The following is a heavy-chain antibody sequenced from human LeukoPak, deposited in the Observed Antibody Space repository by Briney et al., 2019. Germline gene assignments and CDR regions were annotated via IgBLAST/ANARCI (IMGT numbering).Heavy chain of an antibody. CDR1: GFSFSSYW. J-gene: IGHJ4*02. Sequence: GGSLRLSCAASGFSFSSYWMAWVRQAPGKGLEWVANINRDESEKYYVDSVKGRFTISRDNSKNSVYSQMNSLKVEDTAVYFCARDNGGNLEYWGRGTLVTVSS. D-gene: IGHD4-23*01. V-gene: IGHV3-7*04. CDR2: INRDESEK. CDR3: ARDNGGNLEY.